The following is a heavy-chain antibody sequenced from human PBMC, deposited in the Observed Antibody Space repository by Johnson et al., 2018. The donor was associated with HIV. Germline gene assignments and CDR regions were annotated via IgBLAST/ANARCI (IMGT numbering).Heavy chain of an antibody. Sequence: QVQLVESGGGLVKPGGSLRLSCAASGFIFSDYYMSWIRPAPARGLEWVSSISSGGGTMYYADSVKGRFTISRDNAKNSLYLQMNSLRAEDTAVYYCARIPGSGWEHDAFDIWGQGTMVTVSS. J-gene: IGHJ3*02. CDR3: ARIPGSGWEHDAFDI. V-gene: IGHV3-11*04. D-gene: IGHD6-19*01. CDR1: GFIFSDYY. CDR2: ISSGGGTM.